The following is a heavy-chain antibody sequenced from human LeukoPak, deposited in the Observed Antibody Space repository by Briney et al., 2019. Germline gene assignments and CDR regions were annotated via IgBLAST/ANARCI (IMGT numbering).Heavy chain of an antibody. Sequence: GGSLRLSCAASGFLFGSYGMTWVRQAPGKGLEWVSGISGLGGNVDYADSVKGRVTISRDNSKNTLYVQLNSLKAEDTAVYCCAKRGVILTMFWGMDVWGQGTTVTVSS. CDR2: ISGLGGNV. J-gene: IGHJ6*02. D-gene: IGHD3-9*01. V-gene: IGHV3-23*01. CDR3: AKRGVILTMFWGMDV. CDR1: GFLFGSYG.